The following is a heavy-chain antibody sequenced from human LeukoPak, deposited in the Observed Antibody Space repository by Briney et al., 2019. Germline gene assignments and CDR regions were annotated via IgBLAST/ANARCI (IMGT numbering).Heavy chain of an antibody. CDR1: GFTFSSYG. D-gene: IGHD3-3*01. Sequence: SGGSLRLSCAASGFTFSSYGMHWVRQAPGKGLEWVGRIKSKTDGGTTDYAAPVKGRFTISRDDSKNTLYLQMNSLKTEDTAVYYCTTAYDYDFWSGYYRDDAFDIWGQGTMVTVSS. CDR3: TTAYDYDFWSGYYRDDAFDI. V-gene: IGHV3-15*01. J-gene: IGHJ3*02. CDR2: IKSKTDGGTT.